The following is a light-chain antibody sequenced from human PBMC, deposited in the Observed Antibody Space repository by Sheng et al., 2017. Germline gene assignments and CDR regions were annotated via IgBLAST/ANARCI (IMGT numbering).Light chain of an antibody. CDR1: NIGSKS. CDR3: QVWDRSSGQVV. V-gene: IGLV3-21*02. J-gene: IGLJ2*01. CDR2: GDS. Sequence: SYVLTQPPSMSVAPGQTARITCGGSNIGSKSVHWYQQKAGQAPVLVVHGDSDRPAGIPERISASNSGNTATLTITRVAAGDEADFYCQVWDRSSGQVVFGGGTKLTVL.